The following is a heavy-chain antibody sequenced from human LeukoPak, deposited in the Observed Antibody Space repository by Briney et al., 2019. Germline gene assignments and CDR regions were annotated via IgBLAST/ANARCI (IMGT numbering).Heavy chain of an antibody. V-gene: IGHV4-59*01. CDR3: ARGGELRYFDWPYYFDY. J-gene: IGHJ4*02. CDR1: GGSISSYY. CDR2: IYYSGST. D-gene: IGHD3-9*01. Sequence: SETLSLTCTVSGGSISSYYWSWIRQPPGKGLEWIGYIYYSGSTNYNPSLKSRVTISVGTSKNQFSLKLSSVTAADTAVYYCARGGELRYFDWPYYFDYWGQGTLVTVSS.